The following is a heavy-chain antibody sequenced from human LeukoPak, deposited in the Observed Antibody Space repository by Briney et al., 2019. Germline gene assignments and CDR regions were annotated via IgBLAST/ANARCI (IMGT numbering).Heavy chain of an antibody. J-gene: IGHJ4*02. Sequence: GGSLRLSCAASGFTFSSYGMNWVRQAPGKGLEWVSYISYSSSTIYYADSVKGRFTISRDNAKNSLYLQMNSLRAEDMAVYYCARVNRMVPGYCSGGTCPGDYWGQGTLVTVSS. CDR2: ISYSSSTI. D-gene: IGHD2-15*01. CDR3: ARVNRMVPGYCSGGTCPGDY. V-gene: IGHV3-48*01. CDR1: GFTFSSYG.